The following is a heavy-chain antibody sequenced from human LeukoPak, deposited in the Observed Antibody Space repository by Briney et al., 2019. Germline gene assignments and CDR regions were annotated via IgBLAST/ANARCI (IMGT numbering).Heavy chain of an antibody. D-gene: IGHD6-13*01. Sequence: GSLRLSCAASGFTFSSYAMSWVRQAPGKGLEWVSAISGSGGSTYYADSVKGRFTISRDNSKNTLYLQMNSLRAEDTAVYYCANPSIAAAGTRGYFQHWGQGTLVTVSS. CDR3: ANPSIAAAGTRGYFQH. CDR2: ISGSGGST. J-gene: IGHJ1*01. V-gene: IGHV3-23*01. CDR1: GFTFSSYA.